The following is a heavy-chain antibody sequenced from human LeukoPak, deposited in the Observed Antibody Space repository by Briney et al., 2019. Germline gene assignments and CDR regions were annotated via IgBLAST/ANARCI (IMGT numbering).Heavy chain of an antibody. CDR3: ARDRSRFYY. J-gene: IGHJ4*02. D-gene: IGHD2-2*01. V-gene: IGHV3-7*01. CDR2: IKEDGNEK. Sequence: GGSLRLSCAASGLTFSNYWMSWVRQAPGKGLEWVANIKEDGNEKYYVDSVKGRFTISRDNAKELLYLQMNSLRAEDTAVYYCARDRSRFYYWGQGTLVTVSS. CDR1: GLTFSNYW.